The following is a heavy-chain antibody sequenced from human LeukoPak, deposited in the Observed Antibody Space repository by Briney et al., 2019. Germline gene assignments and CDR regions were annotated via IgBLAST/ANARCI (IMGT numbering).Heavy chain of an antibody. Sequence: PSETLSLTCTVSGGSISSYYWSWIRQPPGKGLEWIGYIYYSGSTNYNPSLKSRVTISVDTPKNQFSLKLSSVTAADTAVYYCARREVAAAFDYWGQGALVTVSS. V-gene: IGHV4-59*08. J-gene: IGHJ4*02. CDR1: GGSISSYY. CDR3: ARREVAAAFDY. CDR2: IYYSGST. D-gene: IGHD6-19*01.